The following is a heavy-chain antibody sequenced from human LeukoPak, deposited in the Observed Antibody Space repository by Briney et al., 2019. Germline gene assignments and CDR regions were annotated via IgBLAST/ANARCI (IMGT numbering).Heavy chain of an antibody. CDR2: ISTYDGNA. CDR3: ARAPSGSTYGPGDH. D-gene: IGHD3-10*01. J-gene: IGHJ4*02. Sequence: GASVKVSCKASGYSYTSYGFTWVQQAPGQGLEWMGWISTYDGNANYTQKLQGKVTMTTDTSTITAYTELRSLRSDDTAVYHCARAPSGSTYGPGDHWGQGTLVTVSS. V-gene: IGHV1-18*01. CDR1: GYSYTSYG.